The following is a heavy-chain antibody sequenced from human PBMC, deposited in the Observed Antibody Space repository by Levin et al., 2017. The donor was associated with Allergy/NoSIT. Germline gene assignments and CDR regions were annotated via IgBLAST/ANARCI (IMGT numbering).Heavy chain of an antibody. CDR2: SYYSGTA. J-gene: IGHJ5*01. CDR1: GDSVISGHYY. CDR3: ARVRNAGGRGWFDS. D-gene: IGHD2-8*02. Sequence: KPSETLSLTCTVSGDSVISGHYYWSWIRQSPGKGLEWIGHSYYSGTAYYNPSLKSRLTISVDTSQNQFSLKLNSVTAADTAVYYCARVRNAGGRGWFDSWGQGTLVTVSS. V-gene: IGHV4-31*03.